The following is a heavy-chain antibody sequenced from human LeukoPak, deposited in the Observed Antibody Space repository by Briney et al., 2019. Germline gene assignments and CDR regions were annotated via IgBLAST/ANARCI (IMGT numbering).Heavy chain of an antibody. D-gene: IGHD3-10*01. CDR3: ARNTYYYGSGSYEIDAFDI. CDR2: ISSSSSTI. CDR1: GFTFSSYS. V-gene: IGHV3-48*01. Sequence: GGSLRLSCAASGFTFSSYSMNWVRQAPGKGLEWVSCISSSSSTIYYADSVKGRFTISRDNAKNSLYLQMNSLRAEDTAVYYCARNTYYYGSGSYEIDAFDIWGQGTMVTVSS. J-gene: IGHJ3*02.